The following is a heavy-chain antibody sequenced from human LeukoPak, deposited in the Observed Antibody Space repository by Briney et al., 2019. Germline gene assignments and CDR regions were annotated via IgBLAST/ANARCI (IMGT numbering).Heavy chain of an antibody. V-gene: IGHV1-8*02. Sequence: ASVKVSCKASGYTFTSHGINWVRQATGQGLEWMGWMNPISGNTGHAQKFQGRVTMTRDTSISTAYMELSSLRSEDTAVYYCARGPPIRGYRYGYDTGYYYSYSMDVWGKGTTVTISS. CDR2: MNPISGNT. D-gene: IGHD5-18*01. CDR3: ARGPPIRGYRYGYDTGYYYSYSMDV. J-gene: IGHJ6*03. CDR1: GYTFTSHG.